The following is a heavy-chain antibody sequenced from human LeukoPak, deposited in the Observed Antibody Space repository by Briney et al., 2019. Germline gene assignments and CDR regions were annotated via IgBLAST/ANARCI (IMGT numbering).Heavy chain of an antibody. D-gene: IGHD2-21*01. Sequence: ASVKVSCKTSGYTFVNFDINWVQQATGQGLEWMGWVSPDSGNTGYAQKFQGRVTMTRNTSINTVYMELSSLRSEDTGVYYCARGLRADSWGQGTLVTVSS. J-gene: IGHJ4*02. CDR2: VSPDSGNT. CDR3: ARGLRADS. CDR1: GYTFVNFD. V-gene: IGHV1-8*01.